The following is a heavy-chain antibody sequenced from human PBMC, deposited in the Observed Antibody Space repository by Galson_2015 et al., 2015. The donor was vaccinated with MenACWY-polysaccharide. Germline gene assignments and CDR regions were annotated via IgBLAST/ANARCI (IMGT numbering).Heavy chain of an antibody. CDR2: IYSGVST. D-gene: IGHD3-10*01. CDR1: GFTVSGNY. CDR3: VGDRGAPASHWFNP. J-gene: IGHJ5*02. V-gene: IGHV3-53*01. Sequence: SLRLSCAASGFTVSGNYMAWVRQAPGKGLEWVSVIYSGVSTYNADSVKGRFTISRDNSKNTLYLQMNSLRAEDTAVYYCVGDRGAPASHWFNPCGHGTLVTVSS.